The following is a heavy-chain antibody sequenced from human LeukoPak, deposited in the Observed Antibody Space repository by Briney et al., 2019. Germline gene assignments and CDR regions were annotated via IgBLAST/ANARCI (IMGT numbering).Heavy chain of an antibody. CDR2: ISSSSSRT. D-gene: IGHD6-19*01. J-gene: IGHJ4*02. CDR1: GFTFSDYY. CDR3: AKGRRTGSGAALDY. V-gene: IGHV3-11*06. Sequence: PGGSLRLSCAASGFTFSDYYMIWIRQAPGKGLEWVSYISSSSSRTNYADSVKGRFTISRDNAKNSLYLQMYSLRAEDTAVYYCAKGRRTGSGAALDYWGPGTLVTVSS.